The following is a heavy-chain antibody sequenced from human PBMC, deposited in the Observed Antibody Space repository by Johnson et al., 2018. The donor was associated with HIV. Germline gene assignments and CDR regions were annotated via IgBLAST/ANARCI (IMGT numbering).Heavy chain of an antibody. D-gene: IGHD3-10*02. V-gene: IGHV3-33*06. CDR1: GFTFSSYG. CDR3: AKDDDMYGLPGAFDI. Sequence: QVQLLESGGGVVQPGRSLRLSCAASGFTFSSYGMHWVRQAPGKGLEWVTLIWYDGSNKYYADSVKGRFTIPRDNSKNTLYLQMNSLRAEDTAVYYCAKDDDMYGLPGAFDIWGQGTMVTVSS. J-gene: IGHJ3*02. CDR2: IWYDGSNK.